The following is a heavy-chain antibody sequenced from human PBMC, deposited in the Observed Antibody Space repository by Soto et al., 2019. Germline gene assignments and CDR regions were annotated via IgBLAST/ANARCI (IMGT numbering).Heavy chain of an antibody. V-gene: IGHV5-51*01. Sequence: PGESLKISCKCSGYSFTSYWIGWVRQMPGKGLEWMGIIYPGDSDTRYSPSFQGQVTISADKSISTAYLQWSSLKASDTAMYYCARVSAVTNLYYYYGMDVWGQGTTVTVSS. D-gene: IGHD4-17*01. CDR3: ARVSAVTNLYYYYGMDV. J-gene: IGHJ6*02. CDR1: GYSFTSYW. CDR2: IYPGDSDT.